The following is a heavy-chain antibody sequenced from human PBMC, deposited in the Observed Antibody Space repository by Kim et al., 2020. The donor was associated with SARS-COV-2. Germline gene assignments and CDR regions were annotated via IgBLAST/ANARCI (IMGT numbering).Heavy chain of an antibody. Sequence: ASVKVSCKASGYTFTSYGMNWVRQAPGQGLEWMGWINTNTGNPTYAQGFTGRFVFSLDTSVSTAYLQISSLKAEDTAVYYCARDPYCSSTSCSDYWGQGTLVTVSS. CDR1: GYTFTSYG. J-gene: IGHJ4*02. D-gene: IGHD2-2*01. CDR2: INTNTGNP. V-gene: IGHV7-4-1*02. CDR3: ARDPYCSSTSCSDY.